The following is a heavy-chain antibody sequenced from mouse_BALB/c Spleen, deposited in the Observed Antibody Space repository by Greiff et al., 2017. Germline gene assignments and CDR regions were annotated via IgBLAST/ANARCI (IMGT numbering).Heavy chain of an antibody. CDR1: GSTFSSYA. V-gene: IGHV5-9-4*01. CDR3: ARSYDCALFED. Sequence: EVQGVESGGGLVKPGGSLKLSCAASGSTFSSYAMSWVRQSPEKRLEWVAEISSGGSYTYYPDTVTGRFTISRDNAKNTLYLVMSILRSEDTAMYYCARSYDCALFEDWGQGTTLTVSS. J-gene: IGHJ2*01. D-gene: IGHD2-4*01. CDR2: ISSGGSYT.